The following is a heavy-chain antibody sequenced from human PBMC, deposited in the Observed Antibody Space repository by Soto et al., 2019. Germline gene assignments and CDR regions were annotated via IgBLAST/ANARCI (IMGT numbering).Heavy chain of an antibody. V-gene: IGHV4-30-4*01. J-gene: IGHJ4*02. CDR3: AREGGESSDGLYYFDS. Sequence: QVQLQESGPGLVKPSQTLSLTCTVSGGSTSSDNYWSWIRQPPGKGLEWIGHIYYSGNTDYNPSLKRRLDISIDTSKNQFSLKLSSVTAADTAVYFCAREGGESSDGLYYFDSWGQGALVTVSS. CDR1: GGSTSSDNY. D-gene: IGHD3-16*01. CDR2: IYYSGNT.